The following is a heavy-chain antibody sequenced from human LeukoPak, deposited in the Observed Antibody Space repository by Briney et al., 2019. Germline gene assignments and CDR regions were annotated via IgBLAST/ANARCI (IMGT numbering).Heavy chain of an antibody. CDR2: INPNSGGT. J-gene: IGHJ6*03. Sequence: ASVKVSCKASGYTFTGYYMHWVRQAPGQGLEWMGWINPNSGGTNYAQKVQGRVTMTRDTSISTAYMELSRLRADDTAVYYCARAPAFPMVRGVIFPYYYYYMDVWGKGTTVTISS. CDR3: ARAPAFPMVRGVIFPYYYYYMDV. D-gene: IGHD3-10*01. CDR1: GYTFTGYY. V-gene: IGHV1-2*02.